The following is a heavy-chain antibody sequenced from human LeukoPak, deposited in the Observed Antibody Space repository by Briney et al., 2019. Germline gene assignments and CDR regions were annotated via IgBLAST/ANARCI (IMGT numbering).Heavy chain of an antibody. D-gene: IGHD4-17*01. Sequence: SETLSLTCAVSGGSLNFYYWSWIRQPPGKGLEWIGYIQYTGDPYYTPSLKSRGTISLDTSKNQFSLKLTSVTAVDTAVYYCARDLAHNPGDYGNEGFDSWGQGTMVTVSS. J-gene: IGHJ4*02. CDR2: IQYTGDP. V-gene: IGHV4-59*01. CDR1: GGSLNFYY. CDR3: ARDLAHNPGDYGNEGFDS.